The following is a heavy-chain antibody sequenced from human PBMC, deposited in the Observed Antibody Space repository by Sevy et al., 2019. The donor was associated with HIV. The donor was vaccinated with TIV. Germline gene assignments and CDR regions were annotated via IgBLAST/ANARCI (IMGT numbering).Heavy chain of an antibody. Sequence: SETLSLTCAVSGDSISSGSYYWGWIRQPPGKGLESIGLINYSGSTYYSPSLKSRVTMSVDTSTKQFSLNLSSVTAADTAVYYSAGRRWVDWSSHIHNWGQGTLLTVST. CDR1: GDSISSGSYY. J-gene: IGHJ1*01. CDR3: AGRRWVDWSSHIHN. CDR2: INYSGST. V-gene: IGHV4-39*01. D-gene: IGHD1-26*01.